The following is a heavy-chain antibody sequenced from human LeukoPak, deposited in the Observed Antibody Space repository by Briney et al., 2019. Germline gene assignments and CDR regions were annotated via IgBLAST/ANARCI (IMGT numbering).Heavy chain of an antibody. CDR3: AKDRDSSGWYVNDS. V-gene: IGHV3-30*18. CDR2: ISYDGSNK. D-gene: IGHD6-19*01. CDR1: GFTFSSYG. Sequence: GGSLRLSCAASGFTFSSYGMHWVRQAPGKGLEWVAVISYDGSNKYYADSVKGRFTISRDNSKNTLYLQMNSLRAEDTAVYYCAKDRDSSGWYVNDSWGQGTLATVSS. J-gene: IGHJ4*02.